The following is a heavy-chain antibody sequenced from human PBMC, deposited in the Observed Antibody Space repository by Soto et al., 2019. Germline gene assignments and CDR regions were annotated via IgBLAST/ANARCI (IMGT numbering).Heavy chain of an antibody. Sequence: QVQLVQSGAEVKKPGASVKVSCKASGYTFTSYAMHWVRQAPGQRLEWMGWINAGNGNTKYSQKFQGRVTITRDTSASTAYMELSSLRSEDTAMYYCARGVAGPLHWFDPWGQGTLVTVSS. CDR3: ARGVAGPLHWFDP. CDR2: INAGNGNT. CDR1: GYTFTSYA. D-gene: IGHD6-19*01. J-gene: IGHJ5*02. V-gene: IGHV1-3*01.